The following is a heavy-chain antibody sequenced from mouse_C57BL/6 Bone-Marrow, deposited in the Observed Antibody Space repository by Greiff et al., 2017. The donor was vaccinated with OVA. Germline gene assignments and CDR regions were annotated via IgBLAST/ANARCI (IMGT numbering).Heavy chain of an antibody. J-gene: IGHJ1*03. D-gene: IGHD1-1*01. CDR3: ARVRLRYPRV. CDR1: GYTFTSYW. CDR2: IHPSSGST. Sequence: VQLQQPGAELVKPGASVKLSCKASGYTFTSYWMHWVKQRPGQGLEWIGMIHPSSGSTNYNEKFKSKATLTVDKSSSTAYMQLSSLTSEDSAVYYCARVRLRYPRVWGTGTTVTVSS. V-gene: IGHV1-64*01.